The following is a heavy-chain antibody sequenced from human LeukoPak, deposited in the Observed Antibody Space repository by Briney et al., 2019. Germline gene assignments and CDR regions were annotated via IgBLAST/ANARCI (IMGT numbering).Heavy chain of an antibody. Sequence: GASAKVSCKASGYTFTGYYMHWVRQAPGQGLEWMGRINPNSGGTNYAQKFQGRVTMTRDTSISTAYMELSRLRSDDTAVYYCARDHYDFWSGYYTGLAYWGQGTLVTVSS. CDR3: ARDHYDFWSGYYTGLAY. D-gene: IGHD3-3*01. V-gene: IGHV1-2*06. CDR1: GYTFTGYY. CDR2: INPNSGGT. J-gene: IGHJ4*02.